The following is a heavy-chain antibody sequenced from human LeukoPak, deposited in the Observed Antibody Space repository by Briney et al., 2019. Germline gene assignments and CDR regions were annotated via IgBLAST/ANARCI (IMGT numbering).Heavy chain of an antibody. D-gene: IGHD5-18*01. CDR2: IKSKTDGGTT. J-gene: IGHJ4*02. Sequence: PGGSLRPSCAASGFTFSNAWMSWVRQAPGKGLEWVGRIKSKTDGGTTDYAAPVKGRFTISRDDSKNTLYLQMNSLKTEDTAVYYCTTARGYSYGYVDYWGQGTLVTVSS. V-gene: IGHV3-15*01. CDR3: TTARGYSYGYVDY. CDR1: GFTFSNAW.